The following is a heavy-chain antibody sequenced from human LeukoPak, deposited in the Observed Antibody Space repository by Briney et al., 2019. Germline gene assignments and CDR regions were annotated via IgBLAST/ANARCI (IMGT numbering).Heavy chain of an antibody. D-gene: IGHD1-1*01. CDR3: AKNGRTYYGMDV. V-gene: IGHV3-23*01. CDR1: GFTVSSNY. J-gene: IGHJ6*02. Sequence: PGGSLRLSCAASGFTVSSNYMSWVRQAPGKGLEWVSVVSAGGNTTHSADSVKGRFLISRDNSKNTLYLQMNSLRVEDTAVYYCAKNGRTYYGMDVWGQGTTVTVSS. CDR2: VSAGGNTT.